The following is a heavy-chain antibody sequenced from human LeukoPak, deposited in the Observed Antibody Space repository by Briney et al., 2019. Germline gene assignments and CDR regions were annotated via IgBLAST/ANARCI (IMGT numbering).Heavy chain of an antibody. CDR2: IKQDGSKK. CDR3: AKEAPGIAAAGNYFDY. D-gene: IGHD6-13*01. Sequence: GGSLRLSCVASGFAFSSYWMTWVRQAPGKGLEWVASIKQDGSKKSYVDSVKGRFTISRDNAKNSLYLQMNSLRAEDTAIYYCAKEAPGIAAAGNYFDYWGQGTLVTVSS. V-gene: IGHV3-7*01. CDR1: GFAFSSYW. J-gene: IGHJ4*02.